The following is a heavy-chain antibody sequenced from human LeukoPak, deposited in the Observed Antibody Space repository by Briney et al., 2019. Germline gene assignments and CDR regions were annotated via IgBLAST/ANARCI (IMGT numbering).Heavy chain of an antibody. J-gene: IGHJ4*02. V-gene: IGHV1-46*01. D-gene: IGHD6-19*01. CDR3: ARFAVHRRLTVAGQFGLDY. Sequence: ASVKVSCKASGYIFTRYNMYWVRQAPGQRLEWMGIINPSGGTTNYAQKFKGRVTTTRATSTSTVYMELSSLRSEDTAVYYCARFAVHRRLTVAGQFGLDYWGQGTLVTVSS. CDR1: GYIFTRYN. CDR2: INPSGGTT.